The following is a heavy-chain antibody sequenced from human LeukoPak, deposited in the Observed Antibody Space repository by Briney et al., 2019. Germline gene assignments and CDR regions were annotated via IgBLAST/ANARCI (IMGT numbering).Heavy chain of an antibody. V-gene: IGHV4-30-4*01. CDR3: ARGGLGYCSGGSCYGIRYYYGMDV. J-gene: IGHJ6*02. CDR1: GGSINSDDYY. D-gene: IGHD2-15*01. Sequence: KPSQTLSLTCTVSGGSINSDDYYWTWVRQPPGKGLEWIGEINHSGSTNYNPSLKSRVTISVDTSKNQFSLKLSSVTAADTAVYYCARGGLGYCSGGSCYGIRYYYGMDVWGQGTTVTVSS. CDR2: INHSGST.